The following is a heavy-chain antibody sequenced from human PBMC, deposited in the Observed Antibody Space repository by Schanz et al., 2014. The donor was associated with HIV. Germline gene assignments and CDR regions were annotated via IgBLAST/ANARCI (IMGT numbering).Heavy chain of an antibody. CDR3: ARGRDFFDWSYYPFY. CDR2: ISYDESNK. V-gene: IGHV3-30-3*01. D-gene: IGHD3-9*01. J-gene: IGHJ4*02. CDR1: GFTFSGYA. Sequence: QVQLVESGGGVVQPGRSLRLSCAASGFTFSGYAMHWVRQAPGKGLEWVAVISYDESNKYYADSVKGRFTVSRANSKNTLYLQMNSLRAEDTDVYYCARGRDFFDWSYYPFYWGRGTLVTVSS.